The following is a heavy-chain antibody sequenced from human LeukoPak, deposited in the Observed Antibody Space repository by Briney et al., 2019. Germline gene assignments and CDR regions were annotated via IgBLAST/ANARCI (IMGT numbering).Heavy chain of an antibody. V-gene: IGHV4-59*11. Sequence: KASETLSLTCTVSGGSINTHYWTWIRQSPGKGLEWIGCISYSGDTYYNPSLESRVTIPLDTPNKQFSLRLTSVTAADTAVYYCARDQNPTKWGQGTLVTVSS. CDR2: ISYSGDT. CDR1: GGSINTHY. CDR3: ARDQNPTK. D-gene: IGHD1-14*01. J-gene: IGHJ4*02.